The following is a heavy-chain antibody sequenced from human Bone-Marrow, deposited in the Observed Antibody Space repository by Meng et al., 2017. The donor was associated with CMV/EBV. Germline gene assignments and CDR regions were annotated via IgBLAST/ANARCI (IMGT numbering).Heavy chain of an antibody. Sequence: LSLTCAASGFTFSSYSMNWVRQAPGKGLEWVSSISSSSSYIYYADSLKGRFTISRDNSKNTLYLQMNSLRAEDTAVYYCARDQIAVAGTIDYWGQGTLVTVSS. CDR3: ARDQIAVAGTIDY. CDR1: GFTFSSYS. CDR2: ISSSSSYI. V-gene: IGHV3-21*01. J-gene: IGHJ4*02. D-gene: IGHD6-19*01.